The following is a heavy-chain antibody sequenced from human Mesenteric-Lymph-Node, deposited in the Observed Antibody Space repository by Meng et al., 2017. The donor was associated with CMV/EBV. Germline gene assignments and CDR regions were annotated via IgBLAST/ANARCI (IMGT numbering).Heavy chain of an antibody. CDR2: IYTGGIRSDGDT. CDR1: GFSVSSNY. D-gene: IGHD5-24*01. Sequence: GESLKISCAASGFSVSSNYMGWVRQAPGKGLEWVSVIYTGGIRSDGDTDYADSGKGRFTISRDNFKNTLYLQMHGLTTEDTAVYYCAQNPFGEGYNFYWGQGTLVTVSS. V-gene: IGHV3-66*02. CDR3: AQNPFGEGYNFY. J-gene: IGHJ4*02.